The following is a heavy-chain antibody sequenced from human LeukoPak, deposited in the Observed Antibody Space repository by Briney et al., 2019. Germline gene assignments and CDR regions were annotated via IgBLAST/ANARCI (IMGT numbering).Heavy chain of an antibody. D-gene: IGHD3-22*01. CDR3: ARGASSYYDSSDYFDY. CDR2: ISVYNGNT. V-gene: IGHV1-18*01. J-gene: IGHJ4*02. CDR1: GYTFTSYG. Sequence: ASVKVSCKASGYTFTSYGISWVRQAPGQGPEWMGWISVYNGNTNYAQKLQGRVTMTTDTSTSTAYMELRSLRSGDTAVYYCARGASSYYDSSDYFDYWGQGTLVTVSS.